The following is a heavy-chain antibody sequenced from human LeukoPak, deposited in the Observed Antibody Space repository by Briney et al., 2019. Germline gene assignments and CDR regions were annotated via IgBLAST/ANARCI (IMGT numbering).Heavy chain of an antibody. V-gene: IGHV1-18*01. J-gene: IGHJ5*02. D-gene: IGHD6-13*01. CDR3: ARSIVIAAAGTHNWFDP. CDR1: GYTFTSYG. CDR2: ISAYNGNT. Sequence: ASVKVSCKASGYTFTSYGISWVRQAPGQGLEWMGWISAYNGNTNYAQKLQGRVTMTTDTSTGTAYMELRSLRSDDTAVYYCARSIVIAAAGTHNWFDPWGQGTLVTVSS.